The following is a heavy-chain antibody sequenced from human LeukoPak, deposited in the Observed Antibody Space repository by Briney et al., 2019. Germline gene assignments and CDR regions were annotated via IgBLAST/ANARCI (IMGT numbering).Heavy chain of an antibody. CDR1: GFTFSSYG. CDR2: IRYDGSNK. D-gene: IGHD3-10*01. V-gene: IGHV3-30*02. Sequence: GGSLRLSCAASGFTFSSYGMHWVRQAPGKGLEWVAFIRYDGSNKYYADSVKGRFTISRDNYKNTLYLQMNSLRAEDTAVYYCAKRLLWFGEFDSFDYWGQGTLVTVSS. J-gene: IGHJ4*02. CDR3: AKRLLWFGEFDSFDY.